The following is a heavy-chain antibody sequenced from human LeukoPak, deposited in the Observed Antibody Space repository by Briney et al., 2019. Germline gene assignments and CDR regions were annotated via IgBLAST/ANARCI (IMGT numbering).Heavy chain of an antibody. CDR2: INSDGSST. CDR3: ARVGCSGGSCYFDY. V-gene: IGHV3-74*01. J-gene: IGHJ4*02. D-gene: IGHD2-15*01. Sequence: GGSLRLTCAASGFTFSRYWMHWVRQTRGKGLVWVSRINSDGSSTRYADSVKGRFTISRDNAKNTLDLQMSGLRAEDTAVYYCARVGCSGGSCYFDYWGQGTLVTVSS. CDR1: GFTFSRYW.